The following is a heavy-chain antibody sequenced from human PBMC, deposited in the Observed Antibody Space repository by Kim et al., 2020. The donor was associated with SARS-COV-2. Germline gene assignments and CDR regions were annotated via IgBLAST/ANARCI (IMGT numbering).Heavy chain of an antibody. J-gene: IGHJ4*02. CDR3: ARDIVAAAGSEVGFDY. Sequence: SVKSRITINPDTSKNQFSLQLNSVTPEDTAVYYCARDIVAAAGSEVGFDYWGQGTLVTVSS. D-gene: IGHD6-13*01. V-gene: IGHV6-1*01.